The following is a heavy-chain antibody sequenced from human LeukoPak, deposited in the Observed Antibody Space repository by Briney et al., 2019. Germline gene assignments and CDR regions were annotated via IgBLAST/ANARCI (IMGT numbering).Heavy chain of an antibody. CDR2: IYSSGTT. CDR1: GGSLSPYY. CDR3: TRAGPLWFGELLDY. V-gene: IGHV4-4*07. J-gene: IGHJ4*02. D-gene: IGHD3-10*01. Sequence: SETLSLTCTISGGSLSPYYWNWIRQPAGKGLEWIGRIYSSGTTNYNPSLRSRVSMSVDTSKNQFSLKLSSVSAADTAVYYCTRAGPLWFGELLDYWGQGTLVTVSS.